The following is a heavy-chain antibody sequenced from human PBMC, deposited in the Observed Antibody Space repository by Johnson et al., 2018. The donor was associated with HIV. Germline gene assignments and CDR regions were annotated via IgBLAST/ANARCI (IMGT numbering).Heavy chain of an antibody. D-gene: IGHD6-19*01. Sequence: VLLVESGGALVQPGGSLRLSCAASRFTFSSYWMNWVRQAPGKGLEWVANIKQDGSNKYFAASVKGRFTISRDNSKNTLYLQMNSLRAEDTAVYYCAKGGSGTTRIRAQKGAFDIWGQGTMVTVSS. CDR2: IKQDGSNK. CDR3: AKGGSGTTRIRAQKGAFDI. CDR1: RFTFSSYW. V-gene: IGHV3-7*01. J-gene: IGHJ3*02.